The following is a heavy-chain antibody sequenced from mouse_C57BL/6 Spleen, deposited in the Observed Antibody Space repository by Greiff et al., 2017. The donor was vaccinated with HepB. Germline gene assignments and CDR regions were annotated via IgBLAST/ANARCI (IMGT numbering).Heavy chain of an antibody. J-gene: IGHJ4*01. V-gene: IGHV1-15*01. CDR3: SLLMDY. Sequence: VKLMESGAELVRPGASVTLSCKASGYTFTDYEMHWVKQTPVHGLEWIGAIDPETGGTAYNQKFKGKAILTADKSSSTAYMELRSLTSEDSAGYYCSLLMDYWGQGTSVTVSS. CDR2: IDPETGGT. CDR1: GYTFTDYE.